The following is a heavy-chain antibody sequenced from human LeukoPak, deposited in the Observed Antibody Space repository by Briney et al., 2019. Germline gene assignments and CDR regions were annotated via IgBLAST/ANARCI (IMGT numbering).Heavy chain of an antibody. CDR1: GFIFSTYT. V-gene: IGHV3-7*04. Sequence: GGSLRLSCAASGFIFSTYTMNWVRQAPGRGLEWVANIRPEGNEKYHVEPVKGRFTISRDNAKNSLFLQMNGLRVEDTAVYYCARGDDFSGDHWGQGTLVTVSS. CDR2: IRPEGNEK. D-gene: IGHD1-1*01. CDR3: ARGDDFSGDH. J-gene: IGHJ4*02.